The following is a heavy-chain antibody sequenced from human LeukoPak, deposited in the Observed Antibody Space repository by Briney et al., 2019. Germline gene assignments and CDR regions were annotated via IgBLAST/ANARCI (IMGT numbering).Heavy chain of an antibody. CDR3: ARDGYCSSTSCYGGMDV. CDR2: TSYDGSNK. J-gene: IGHJ6*04. D-gene: IGHD2-2*03. V-gene: IGHV3-30*04. CDR1: GFTFSSYA. Sequence: PGGSLRLSCAASGFTFSSYAMHWVRQAPGKGLEWVAVTSYDGSNKYYADSVKGRFTISRDNSKNTLYLQMNSLRAEDTAVYYCARDGYCSSTSCYGGMDVWGKGTTVTVSS.